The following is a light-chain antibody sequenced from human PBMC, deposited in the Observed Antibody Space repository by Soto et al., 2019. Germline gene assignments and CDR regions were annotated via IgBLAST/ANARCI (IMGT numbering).Light chain of an antibody. J-gene: IGKJ1*01. Sequence: ENVLTQSPGTLSLSPGERGTLSCRASQSVSSNYLAWYQQKPCQAPSLLIYSAFSTATGIPDRFSGSGSGTDFTLTISRLEPEDFAVYYCQYYGSSPWTFGQGTKVEIK. V-gene: IGKV3-20*01. CDR2: SAF. CDR1: QSVSSNY. CDR3: QYYGSSPWT.